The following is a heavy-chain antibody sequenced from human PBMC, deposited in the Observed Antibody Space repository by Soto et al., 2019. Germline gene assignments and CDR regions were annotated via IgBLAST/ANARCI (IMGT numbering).Heavy chain of an antibody. CDR2: IYYSGST. CDR1: GGSISSSSYY. D-gene: IGHD1-7*01. CDR3: ARRAVTGTKNWFDP. J-gene: IGHJ5*02. Sequence: PSETLSLTCTFSGGSISSSSYYLGWIRQPPGKGLEWIGSIYYSGSTYYNPSLKSRVTISVDTSKNQFSLKLSSVTAADTAVYYCARRAVTGTKNWFDPWGQGTLVTVSS. V-gene: IGHV4-39*01.